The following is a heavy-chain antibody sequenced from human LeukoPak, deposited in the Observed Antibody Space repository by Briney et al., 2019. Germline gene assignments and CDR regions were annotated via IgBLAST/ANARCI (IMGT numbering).Heavy chain of an antibody. Sequence: GGSLRLSCAASGFTFSSYAMHWVRQAPGKGLEWVAVISYDGSNKYYADSVKGRFTISRDNSKNTLYLQMNSLRAEDTAVYYCARVAASFTIFGVVMGHMDVWGKGTTVTVSS. D-gene: IGHD3-3*01. CDR2: ISYDGSNK. CDR3: ARVAASFTIFGVVMGHMDV. J-gene: IGHJ6*03. CDR1: GFTFSSYA. V-gene: IGHV3-30*04.